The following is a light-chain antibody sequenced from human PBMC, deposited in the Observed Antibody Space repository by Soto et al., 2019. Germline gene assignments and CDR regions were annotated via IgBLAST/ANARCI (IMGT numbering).Light chain of an antibody. J-gene: IGKJ4*01. CDR2: GAS. Sequence: EIVLTQSPGTLSLSPGERATLSCRDSQSVSSKYLAWYQQKPGQAPRLLIYGASSRATGIPDRFSGSGYGTEFTLTNSSLQSEDFAVYYCQQYNNWPPLTVGGGTKVEIK. V-gene: IGKV3D-15*01. CDR1: QSVSSKY. CDR3: QQYNNWPPLT.